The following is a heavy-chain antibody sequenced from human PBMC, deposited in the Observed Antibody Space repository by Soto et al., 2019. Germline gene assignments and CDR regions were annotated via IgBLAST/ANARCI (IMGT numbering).Heavy chain of an antibody. CDR2: INDGGEE. Sequence: QVQLVESGGGVVRPGTSLRLSCAATGFSFSAHGMHWVRQAPGKGLEWLAVINDGGEEGYAGSVRGRFTISRDKARNFLYLEMDNLCAEDSALYYWAREDLFVDNGLDYWGQGTLVTVSS. CDR1: GFSFSAHG. V-gene: IGHV3-33*01. J-gene: IGHJ4*02. CDR3: AREDLFVDNGLDY. D-gene: IGHD1-1*01.